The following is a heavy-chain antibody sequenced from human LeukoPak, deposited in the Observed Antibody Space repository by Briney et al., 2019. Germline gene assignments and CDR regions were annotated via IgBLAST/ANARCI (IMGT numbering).Heavy chain of an antibody. CDR2: IYSGGST. V-gene: IGHV3-53*01. Sequence: GGSLRLSCAASGFTVSSNYMSWVRQAPGKGLEWVSVIYSGGSTYYADSVKGRFTISRDNSKNTLYLQMNSLRAEDTAVYYCAKSYNGYESKPDYWGQGTPVTVSS. D-gene: IGHD5-12*01. J-gene: IGHJ4*02. CDR1: GFTVSSNY. CDR3: AKSYNGYESKPDY.